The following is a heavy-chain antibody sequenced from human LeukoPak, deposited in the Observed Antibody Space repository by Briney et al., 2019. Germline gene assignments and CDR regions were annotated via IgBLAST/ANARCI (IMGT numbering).Heavy chain of an antibody. CDR3: ARDGTLRWEAFDI. CDR2: IIPIFGTA. D-gene: IGHD4-23*01. J-gene: IGHJ3*02. V-gene: IGHV1-69*06. Sequence: SVKVSCKASGGTFSSYATSWVRQAPGQGLEWMGGIIPIFGTANYAQKFQGRVTITADKSTSTAYMELSSLRSEDTAVYYCARDGTLRWEAFDIWGQGTMVTVSS. CDR1: GGTFSSYA.